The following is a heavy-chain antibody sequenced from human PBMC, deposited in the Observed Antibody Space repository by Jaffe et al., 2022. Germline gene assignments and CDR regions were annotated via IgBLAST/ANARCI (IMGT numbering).Heavy chain of an antibody. V-gene: IGHV4-39*01. D-gene: IGHD3-3*01. J-gene: IGHJ5*02. CDR3: ASQRGTYYDFWSGYYGWFDP. CDR2: IYYSGST. CDR1: GGSISSSSYY. Sequence: QLQLQESGPGLVKPSETLSLTCTVSGGSISSSSYYWGWIRQPPGKGLEWIGSIYYSGSTYYNPSLKSRVTISVDTSKNQFSLKLSSVTAADTAVYYCASQRGTYYDFWSGYYGWFDPWGQGTLVTVSS.